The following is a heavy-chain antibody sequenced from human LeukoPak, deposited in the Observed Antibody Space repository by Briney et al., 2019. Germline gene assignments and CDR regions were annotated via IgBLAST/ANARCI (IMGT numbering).Heavy chain of an antibody. CDR2: IYTSEIT. CDR3: ARGRSMVTPFDS. D-gene: IGHD2-8*01. CDR1: GGSISGYY. V-gene: IGHV4-4*09. J-gene: IGHJ4*02. Sequence: SETLSLTCTVSGGSISGYYWSWIRQTPGKGLEWIAYIYTSEITNYNPSLRSRVTISIDLPKNQFSLKLTSVTAADMAVYYCARGRSMVTPFDSWGQGTQVTVSS.